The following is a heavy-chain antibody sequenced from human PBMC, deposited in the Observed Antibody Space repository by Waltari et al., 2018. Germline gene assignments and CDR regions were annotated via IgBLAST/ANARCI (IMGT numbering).Heavy chain of an antibody. J-gene: IGHJ4*02. V-gene: IGHV3-7*01. CDR1: GFTFSSYW. D-gene: IGHD6-19*01. Sequence: EVQLVESGGGLVQPGGSLRLSCAASGFTFSSYWMSWVRQAPGKGLEWVANIKQDGSEKYYVDSVKGRFTISRDNAKNSLYLQMNSLRAEDTAVYYCARDLAVAADPFDYWGQGTLVTVSS. CDR2: IKQDGSEK. CDR3: ARDLAVAADPFDY.